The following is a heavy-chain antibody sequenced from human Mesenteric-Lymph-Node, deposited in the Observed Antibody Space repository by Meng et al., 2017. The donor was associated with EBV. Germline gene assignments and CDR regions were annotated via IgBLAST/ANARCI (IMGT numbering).Heavy chain of an antibody. J-gene: IGHJ4*02. CDR1: GFTFSDAH. D-gene: IGHD2-2*01. Sequence: GQLLESGGGLVRPGGSLRLSCAASGFTFSDAHMSWIRQAPGKGLEWVSYIRSSGSPIYYADSVKGRFTISRDNAKNSLYLQMNSLRAEDTAVYYCAINPGYASWTRFDYWGQGTLVTVSS. CDR2: IRSSGSPI. V-gene: IGHV3-11*01. CDR3: AINPGYASWTRFDY.